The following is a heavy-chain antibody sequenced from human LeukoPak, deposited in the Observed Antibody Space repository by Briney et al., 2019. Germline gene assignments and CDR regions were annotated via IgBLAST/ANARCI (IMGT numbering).Heavy chain of an antibody. D-gene: IGHD4-17*01. V-gene: IGHV3-23*01. CDR2: LSCSGTSP. CDR3: TKGPRSIDY. J-gene: IGHJ4*02. CDR1: GFTFSTSA. Sequence: QTGGSLRLFCAASGFTFSTSAVSGLPHPPGKAREWVSALSCSGTSPYSSASVKGRFTISRDNSKHMLYLQMNSLRAEDTAVYYCTKGPRSIDYWGQGTLVTVSS.